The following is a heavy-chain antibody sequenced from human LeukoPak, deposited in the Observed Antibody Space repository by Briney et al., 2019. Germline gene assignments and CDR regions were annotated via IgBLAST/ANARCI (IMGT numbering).Heavy chain of an antibody. CDR3: TTGPQWKDAFDI. D-gene: IGHD6-19*01. J-gene: IGHJ3*02. CDR1: GFTFSNYA. Sequence: GGSLRLSCAASGFTFSNYAMSWVRQAPGKGLEWVGRIRSKTDGGTTDYAAPVKGRFTISRDDSKNTLYLQMNSLKTEDTAVYYCTTGPQWKDAFDIWGQGTMVTVSS. V-gene: IGHV3-15*01. CDR2: IRSKTDGGTT.